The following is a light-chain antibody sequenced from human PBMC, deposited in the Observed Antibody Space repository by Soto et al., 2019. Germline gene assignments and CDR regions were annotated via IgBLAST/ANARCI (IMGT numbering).Light chain of an antibody. J-gene: IGKJ4*01. CDR2: DAS. V-gene: IGKV3-11*01. CDR1: QSVSSH. Sequence: IVLTQSPATLSLSPGERAILSCRASQSVSSHLAWYQQKPGQATTLLIYDASHRATGILARFSGSGSGTDFTLTISSLEPEDLAVYYYYQGRNWPLLTFGGGTKVEIK. CDR3: YQGRNWPLLT.